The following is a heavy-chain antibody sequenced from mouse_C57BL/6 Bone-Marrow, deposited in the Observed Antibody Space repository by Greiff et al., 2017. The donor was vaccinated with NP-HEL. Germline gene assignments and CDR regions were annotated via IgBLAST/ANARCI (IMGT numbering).Heavy chain of an antibody. Sequence: QVQLQQSGPELVKPGASVKLSCKASGYTFTSYDINWVKQRPGQGLEWIGWIYPRDGSTKYNEKFKGKATLTVDTSSSTAYMELHSLTSEDSAVYFCAREGGYLYWNFDVWGTGTTVTVSS. CDR3: AREGGYLYWNFDV. D-gene: IGHD2-2*01. CDR2: IYPRDGST. CDR1: GYTFTSYD. J-gene: IGHJ1*03. V-gene: IGHV1-85*01.